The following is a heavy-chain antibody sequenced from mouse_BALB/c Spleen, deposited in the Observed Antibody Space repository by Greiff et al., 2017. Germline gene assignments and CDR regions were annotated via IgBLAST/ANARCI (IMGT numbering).Heavy chain of an antibody. CDR3: ARAGALESFAY. J-gene: IGHJ3*01. CDR2: IYPGDGDT. D-gene: IGHD3-1*01. V-gene: IGHV1-80*01. CDR1: GYAFSSYW. Sequence: QVQLQQSGAELVRPGSSVKISCKASGYAFSSYWMNWVKQRPGQGLEWIGPIYPGDGDTNYTGKFKGKATLTADKSSSTAYMQLSSLTSEDSAVYFCARAGALESFAYGGQGTLVTVSA.